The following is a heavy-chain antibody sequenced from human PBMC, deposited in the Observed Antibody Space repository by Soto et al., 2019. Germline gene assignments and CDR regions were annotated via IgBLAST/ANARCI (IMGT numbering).Heavy chain of an antibody. CDR3: VRPLGLQSNYGVDV. D-gene: IGHD4-4*01. V-gene: IGHV5-51*01. Sequence: GESLKISCKGSGYSFTSYWISWVRQMPGKGLEWMGTIYPGDSDTRYSPSFEGQVTISADESINTAYLQWSSLQPSDTAVYYCVRPLGLQSNYGVDVWGQGTAVTVSS. CDR2: IYPGDSDT. J-gene: IGHJ6*02. CDR1: GYSFTSYW.